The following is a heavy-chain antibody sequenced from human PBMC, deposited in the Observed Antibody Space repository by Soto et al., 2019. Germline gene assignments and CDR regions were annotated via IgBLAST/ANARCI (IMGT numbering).Heavy chain of an antibody. J-gene: IGHJ3*02. CDR2: IYYSGST. V-gene: IGHV4-59*11. CDR3: ARIRGYSGYDAFDI. Sequence: SETLSLTCTVSGGSINNHYWSWIRQPPGKGLEWIGYIYYSGSTNYNPSLKSRVTISVDTSKNQFSLKLSSVTAADTAVYYCARIRGYSGYDAFDIWGQGTMVTVSS. CDR1: GGSINNHY. D-gene: IGHD5-12*01.